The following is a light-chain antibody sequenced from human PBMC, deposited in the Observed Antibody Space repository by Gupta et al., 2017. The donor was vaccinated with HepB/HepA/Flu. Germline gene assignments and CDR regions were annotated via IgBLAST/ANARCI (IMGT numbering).Light chain of an antibody. CDR1: QSVSSY. V-gene: IGKV3-11*01. J-gene: IGKJ4*01. CDR2: DAS. Sequence: EIVLTQSPATLYLSPGERATLSCSASQSVSSYLAWYQQKPGQAPRLLIYDASNRATGIPARFSGSGSRTDFTLTISSQDPEDFAVYYCQQRSNWPLTFGGGTKVEIK. CDR3: QQRSNWPLT.